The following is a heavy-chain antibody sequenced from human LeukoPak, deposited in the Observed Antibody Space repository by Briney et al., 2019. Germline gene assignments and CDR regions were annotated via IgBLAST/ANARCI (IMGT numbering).Heavy chain of an antibody. CDR1: GGSISSGGYY. CDR2: IYYSGST. CDR3: ARGWILTSLDY. V-gene: IGHV4-31*03. J-gene: IGHJ4*02. Sequence: PSQTLSLTCTVSGGSISSGGYYWSWIRQHPGKGLEWIGYIYYSGSTYCNPSLKSRVTISVDTSKNQFSLKLSSVTAADTAVYYCARGWILTSLDYWGQGTLVTVSS. D-gene: IGHD5-18*01.